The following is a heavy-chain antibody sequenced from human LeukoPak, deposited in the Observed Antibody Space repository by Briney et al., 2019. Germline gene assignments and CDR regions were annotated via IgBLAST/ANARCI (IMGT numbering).Heavy chain of an antibody. Sequence: GGSLRLSCAASGFTVSTNYMSRVRQAPGKGLEWVSVIYGDYSTYYADSVKGRFTISRDSSKNTLYLQMSSLRAEDTAVYYCARGSSVAGTIFGYWGQGTLVTVSS. J-gene: IGHJ4*02. V-gene: IGHV3-66*01. CDR2: IYGDYST. CDR1: GFTVSTNY. CDR3: ARGSSVAGTIFGY. D-gene: IGHD6-19*01.